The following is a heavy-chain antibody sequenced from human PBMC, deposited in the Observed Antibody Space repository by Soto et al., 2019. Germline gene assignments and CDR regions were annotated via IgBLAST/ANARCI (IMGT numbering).Heavy chain of an antibody. V-gene: IGHV3-48*03. J-gene: IGHJ3*01. D-gene: IGHD3-3*01. CDR2: ISSYGTTI. CDR1: GFTFSSYE. Sequence: GGSLRLSCAASGFTFSSYEMNWVRQAPGKGPEWLSYISSYGTTIYYADSVKGRFTISRDNAKDSLFLQLNSLRVEDTAVYYCARDWNFWTDYYRSDAFELWGQGTMVTVSS. CDR3: ARDWNFWTDYYRSDAFEL.